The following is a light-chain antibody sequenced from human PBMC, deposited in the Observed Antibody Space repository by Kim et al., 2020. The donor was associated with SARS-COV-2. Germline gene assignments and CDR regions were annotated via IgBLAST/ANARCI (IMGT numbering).Light chain of an antibody. V-gene: IGLV1-47*02. Sequence: GRRVTISCSVGGSNIVSNSVNWYQQLPGSAPTFLIYCNNQRPSGVPYRFSGSKSGTSASLAISGLRSGDEADYYCAAWDDSLSGVVFGGGTQLTVL. CDR1: GSNIVSNS. J-gene: IGLJ2*01. CDR3: AAWDDSLSGVV. CDR2: CNN.